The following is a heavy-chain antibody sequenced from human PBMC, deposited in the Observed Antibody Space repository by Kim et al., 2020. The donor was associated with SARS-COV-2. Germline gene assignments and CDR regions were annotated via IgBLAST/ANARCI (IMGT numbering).Heavy chain of an antibody. Sequence: GGSLRLSCAASGFTFDDYAMHWVRQAPGKGLEWVSGISWNSGSIGYADSVKGRFTISRDNAKNSLYLQMNSLRAEDTALYYCAKIRWDFTDYGMDVWGQGTPVTVSS. CDR1: GFTFDDYA. J-gene: IGHJ6*02. CDR2: ISWNSGSI. V-gene: IGHV3-9*01. D-gene: IGHD2-8*02. CDR3: AKIRWDFTDYGMDV.